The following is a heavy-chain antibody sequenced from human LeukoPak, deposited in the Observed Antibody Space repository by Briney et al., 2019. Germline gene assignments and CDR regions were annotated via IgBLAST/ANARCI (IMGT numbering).Heavy chain of an antibody. V-gene: IGHV3-48*02. J-gene: IGHJ4*02. CDR2: ISSSSSTI. Sequence: GGSLRLPCAASGFTFSSYSMNWVRQAPGKGLEWVSYISSSSSTIYYADSVKGRFTISRDNAKNSLYLQMNSLRDEDTAVYYCARDSSDVRDDYGDFWGQGTLVTVSS. CDR1: GFTFSSYS. CDR3: ARDSSDVRDDYGDF. D-gene: IGHD3-10*01.